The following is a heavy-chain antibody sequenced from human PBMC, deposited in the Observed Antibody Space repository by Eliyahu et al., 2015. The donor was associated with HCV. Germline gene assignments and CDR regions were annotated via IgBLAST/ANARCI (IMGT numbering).Heavy chain of an antibody. D-gene: IGHD5-18*01. CDR1: GFTVXIYA. V-gene: IGHV3-23*01. Sequence: EVQLLESGGGLVQPGGSLRLSCAASGFTVXIYAMSWVRQAPGKGLGWVSAISGGGGSTSYADSVKGRFTISRDNSKNTLYLQMSSLRVEDTAVYFCAKYGVDTPMAWGAYWGQGTRVTVSS. CDR3: AKYGVDTPMAWGAY. CDR2: ISGGGGST. J-gene: IGHJ4*02.